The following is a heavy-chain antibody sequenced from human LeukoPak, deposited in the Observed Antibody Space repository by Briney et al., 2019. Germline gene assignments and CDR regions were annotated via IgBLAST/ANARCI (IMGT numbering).Heavy chain of an antibody. Sequence: SETLSLTCAVSGGSISSSNWWSWVRQPPGKGLEWIGEIYHSGSTNYNPSLKSRVTISVDTSKNQFSLKLSSVTAADTAVYYCARGSGSYLSGWGQGTLVTVSS. V-gene: IGHV4-4*02. CDR3: ARGSGSYLSG. CDR2: IYHSGST. J-gene: IGHJ4*02. CDR1: GGSISSSNW. D-gene: IGHD1-26*01.